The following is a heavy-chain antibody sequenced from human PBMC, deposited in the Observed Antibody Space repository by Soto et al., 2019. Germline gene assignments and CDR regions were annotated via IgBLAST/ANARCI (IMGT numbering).Heavy chain of an antibody. CDR3: ARRPTADWFDP. J-gene: IGHJ5*02. CDR1: GYTFTNYG. D-gene: IGHD5-18*01. CDR2: ISPHNGKT. Sequence: QVQLVQSGAEVKKPGASVRVSCKASGYTFTNYGITWVRQAPGQGLEWMGWISPHNGKTHYAQKLQGRVTMTTDTSTSTASMVLWSLRSDDTAIYYCARRPTADWFDPWGQGTLVTVSS. V-gene: IGHV1-18*01.